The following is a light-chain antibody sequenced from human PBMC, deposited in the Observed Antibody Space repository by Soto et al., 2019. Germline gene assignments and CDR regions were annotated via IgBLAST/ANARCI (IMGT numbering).Light chain of an antibody. Sequence: QSALTQPASVSGSPGQSITISYTGTSSDVGSYNLVSWYQQHPGKAPKLMIYEGSKRPSGVSNRFSGSKSGNTASLTISGLQAEDEADYYCCSYADSSTYVVFGGGTKLTVL. CDR2: EGS. CDR1: SSDVGSYNL. CDR3: CSYADSSTYVV. J-gene: IGLJ2*01. V-gene: IGLV2-23*01.